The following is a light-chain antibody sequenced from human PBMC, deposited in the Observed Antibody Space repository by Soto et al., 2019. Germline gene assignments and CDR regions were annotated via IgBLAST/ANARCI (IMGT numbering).Light chain of an antibody. J-gene: IGKJ3*01. CDR3: QQRTNWLT. V-gene: IGKV3-11*01. CDR1: QNVSTY. Sequence: EIVLTQSPATLSLSPGESVTLSCRASQNVSTYLAWYQQKPGQAPRLLIYDASDRATGIPARFSGSGSGTDFTLTISSLEPEDFAVYYCQQRTNWLTFGPGTKVDIK. CDR2: DAS.